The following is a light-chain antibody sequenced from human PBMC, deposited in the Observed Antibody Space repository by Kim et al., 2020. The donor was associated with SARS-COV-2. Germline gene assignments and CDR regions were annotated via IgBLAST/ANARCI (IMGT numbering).Light chain of an antibody. CDR1: QSVTSNC. CDR2: GEA. V-gene: IGKV3-20*01. J-gene: IGKJ5*01. CDR3: QQYAKSQLT. Sequence: SPGERGTLSGRTRQSVTSNCLAWYQHQPGHAPRRLTDGEASRATVSPNRSSGSGSGTDLARTIGRLEPEDFVVYYCQQYAKSQLTFGQGTRLEIK.